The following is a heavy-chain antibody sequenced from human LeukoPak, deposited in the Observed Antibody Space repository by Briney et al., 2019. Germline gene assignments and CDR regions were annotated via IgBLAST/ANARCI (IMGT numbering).Heavy chain of an antibody. CDR1: GFTFDDYA. J-gene: IGHJ4*02. Sequence: GRSLRLSCAASGFTFDDYAMHWVRQAPGKGLEWVSVIYSGGSTYYADSVKGRFTISRDNSKNTLYLQMNSLRAEDTAVYYCARDPGNLNYYDSSGYEGYWGQGTLVTVSS. CDR3: ARDPGNLNYYDSSGYEGY. D-gene: IGHD3-22*01. CDR2: IYSGGST. V-gene: IGHV3-66*01.